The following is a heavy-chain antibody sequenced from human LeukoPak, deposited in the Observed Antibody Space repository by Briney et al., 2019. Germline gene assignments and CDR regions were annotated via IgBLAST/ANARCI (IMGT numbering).Heavy chain of an antibody. D-gene: IGHD5-18*01. V-gene: IGHV3-30-3*01. CDR2: ISYDGSNK. CDR1: GFTFSSYA. J-gene: IGHJ4*02. Sequence: GGSPRLSCAASGFTFSSYAMHWVRQAPGKGLEWVAVISYDGSNKYYADSVKGRFTISRDNSKNTLYLQMNSLRAEDTAVYYCARGDTAMVIWGQGTLVTVSS. CDR3: ARGDTAMVI.